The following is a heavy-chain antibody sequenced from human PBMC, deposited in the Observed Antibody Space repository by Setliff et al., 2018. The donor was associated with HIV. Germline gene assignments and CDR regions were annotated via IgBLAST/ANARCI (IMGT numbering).Heavy chain of an antibody. J-gene: IGHJ4*02. CDR2: FYYSGST. V-gene: IGHV4-61*01. CDR1: GGSVSSGNYY. D-gene: IGHD4-17*01. Sequence: SETLSLTCTVSGGSVSSGNYYWSWIRQPPGRGLEWIGYFYYSGSTNYNPSLKSRVSISLDTSKNQFSLKLTSVTAADTAVYFCARDLRAVTIDWGQGTLVTVSS. CDR3: ARDLRAVTID.